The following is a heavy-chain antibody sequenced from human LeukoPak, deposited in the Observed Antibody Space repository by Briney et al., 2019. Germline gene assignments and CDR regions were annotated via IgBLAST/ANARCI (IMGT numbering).Heavy chain of an antibody. CDR1: GFTFSSYA. V-gene: IGHV3-23*01. J-gene: IGHJ4*02. CDR3: AKGAMVRGVLDY. Sequence: GGSLRLSCAASGFTFSSYAMNWVRQAPGKGLEWVSTISNSGESTYYADSVKGRFTISRDNSKNTLFLQMNSLRAEDTAVYYCAKGAMVRGVLDYWGQGTLVTVSS. D-gene: IGHD3-10*01. CDR2: ISNSGEST.